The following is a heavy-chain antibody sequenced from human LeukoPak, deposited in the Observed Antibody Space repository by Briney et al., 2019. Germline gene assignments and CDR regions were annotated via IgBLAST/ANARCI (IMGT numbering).Heavy chain of an antibody. CDR3: AREDPSSSSYVY. J-gene: IGHJ4*02. V-gene: IGHV4-4*07. Sequence: SETLSLTCTVSGGSINSYYWSWIRQPAGKGLEWIGRIYTSGSTNYNPSLKSRVTMSVDTSKNQFSLKLSSVTAADTAVYYCAREDPSSSSYVYWGQGTLVTVSS. CDR1: GGSINSYY. CDR2: IYTSGST. D-gene: IGHD2-2*01.